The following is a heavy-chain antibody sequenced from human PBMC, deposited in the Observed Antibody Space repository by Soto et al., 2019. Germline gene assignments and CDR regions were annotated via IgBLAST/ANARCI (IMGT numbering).Heavy chain of an antibody. J-gene: IGHJ4*02. CDR3: ARGDSTVSSVFDY. CDR2: IYQNGDT. D-gene: IGHD4-17*01. CDR1: GGPFSSGGYY. Sequence: PSETLSLTCTVSGGPFSSGGYYWSWIRQEPVKGLEWIGYIYQNGDTSYNPSLKSRVTISADTSKTQFSLKLSSVTAAGTAVYYCARGDSTVSSVFDYWGQGMLVTVSS. V-gene: IGHV4-31*03.